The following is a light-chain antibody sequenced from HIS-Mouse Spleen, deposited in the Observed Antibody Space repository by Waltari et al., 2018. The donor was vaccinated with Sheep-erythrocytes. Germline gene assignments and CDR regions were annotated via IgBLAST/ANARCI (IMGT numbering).Light chain of an antibody. CDR2: EVS. CDR1: SRDVGGYNY. CDR3: SSYAGSNNHV. J-gene: IGLJ1*01. Sequence: QSALTQPPSASGSPGQSVTISCTGTSRDVGGYNYVPWYQQHPGKAPKLMIYEVSKRPSGVPDRFSGSKSGNTASLTVSGLQAEDEADYYCSSYAGSNNHVFATGTKVTVL. V-gene: IGLV2-8*01.